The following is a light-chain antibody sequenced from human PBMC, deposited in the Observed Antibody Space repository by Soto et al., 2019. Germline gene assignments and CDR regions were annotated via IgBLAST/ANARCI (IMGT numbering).Light chain of an antibody. Sequence: IVLTQSPGTLSLSPGETATLSCRASESLSQHSIAWYQQKPGQAPSLLIYGVSVSATGIPDRFSGRGSGTDFTLTISGLEQADFAVYFCQQFQSSLRTFGQQTRVEV. J-gene: IGKJ1*01. V-gene: IGKV3-20*01. CDR3: QQFQSSLRT. CDR1: ESLSQHS. CDR2: GVS.